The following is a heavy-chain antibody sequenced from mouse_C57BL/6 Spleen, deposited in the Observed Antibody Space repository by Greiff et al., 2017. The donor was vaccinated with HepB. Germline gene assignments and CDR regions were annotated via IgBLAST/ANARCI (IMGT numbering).Heavy chain of an antibody. V-gene: IGHV14-2*01. CDR2: IDPEAGET. CDR3: VLDYDGYAMDY. D-gene: IGHD2-4*01. J-gene: IGHJ4*01. Sequence: VQLQQSGAELVKPGASVKLSCTASGFNIKDYYMHWVKQRTEQGLEWIGRIDPEAGETKYAPKFQGKATITADTSSNTAYLQLSSLTSADTAVYYCVLDYDGYAMDYWGQGTSVTVSS. CDR1: GFNIKDYY.